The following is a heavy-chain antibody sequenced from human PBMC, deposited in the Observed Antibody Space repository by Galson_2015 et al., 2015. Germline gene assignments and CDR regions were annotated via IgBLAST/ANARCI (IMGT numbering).Heavy chain of an antibody. V-gene: IGHV3-48*02. Sequence: SLRLSCAASGFTFSSYSMNWVRQAPGKGLEWVSYISSSSSTIYYADSVKGRFTISRDNAKNSLYLQMNSLRDEDTAVYYCARKSGYSSSWYWDAFDIWGQGTMVTVSS. J-gene: IGHJ3*02. CDR2: ISSSSSTI. CDR1: GFTFSSYS. CDR3: ARKSGYSSSWYWDAFDI. D-gene: IGHD6-13*01.